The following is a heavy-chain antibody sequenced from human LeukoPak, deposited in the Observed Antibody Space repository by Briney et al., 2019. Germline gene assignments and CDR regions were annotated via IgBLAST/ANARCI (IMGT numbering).Heavy chain of an antibody. D-gene: IGHD3-16*02. CDR2: ISSSSSYI. Sequence: GGSLRLSCAASGFTFSSYSMTWVRQAPGKGLEWVSSISSSSSYIYYADSVKGRFTISRDNAKNSLYLQMNSLRAEDTAVYYCARGSAYDYVWGSYRYTIDYWGQGTLVTVSS. CDR1: GFTFSSYS. CDR3: ARGSAYDYVWGSYRYTIDY. V-gene: IGHV3-21*01. J-gene: IGHJ4*02.